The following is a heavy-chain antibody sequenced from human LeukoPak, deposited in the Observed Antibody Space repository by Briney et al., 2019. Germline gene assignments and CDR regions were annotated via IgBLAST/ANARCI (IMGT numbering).Heavy chain of an antibody. Sequence: SETLSLTCTVSGGSISSSTSYWGWIRQPPGKGLEWIGTIYYRGSTYYNPSLKSRVTISVHTSKNQFSLKLTSVTAADTAVYYCARLGRTYYDFWSGPWGQGTLVTVSS. CDR3: ARLGRTYYDFWSGP. J-gene: IGHJ5*02. V-gene: IGHV4-39*01. CDR2: IYYRGST. D-gene: IGHD3-3*01. CDR1: GGSISSSTSY.